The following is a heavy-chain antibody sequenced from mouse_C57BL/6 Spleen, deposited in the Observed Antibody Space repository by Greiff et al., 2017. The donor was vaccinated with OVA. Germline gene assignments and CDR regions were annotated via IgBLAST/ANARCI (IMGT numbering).Heavy chain of an antibody. D-gene: IGHD1-1*02. V-gene: IGHV1-82*01. CDR1: GYAFSSSW. CDR3: ARAPLLSFDY. J-gene: IGHJ2*01. Sequence: GASVKISCKASGYAFSSSWMNWVKQRPGKGLEWIGRIYPGDGDTNYNGKFKGKATLTADRSSSTAYMQLSSLTSEDSAVYFCARAPLLSFDYWGQGTTLTVSS. CDR2: IYPGDGDT.